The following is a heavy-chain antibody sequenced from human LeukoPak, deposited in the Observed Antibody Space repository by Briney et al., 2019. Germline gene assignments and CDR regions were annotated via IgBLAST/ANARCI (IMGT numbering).Heavy chain of an antibody. V-gene: IGHV4-59*01. Sequence: SETLSLTCTVSGGSISSYYWSWIRQPPGKGLEWIGYIYYSGSTDYNPSLKSRVTISVDTSKNQFSLKLSSVTAADTAVYYCASRPCSGGSCYFDYWGQGTLVTVSS. CDR3: ASRPCSGGSCYFDY. CDR2: IYYSGST. J-gene: IGHJ4*02. D-gene: IGHD2-15*01. CDR1: GGSISSYY.